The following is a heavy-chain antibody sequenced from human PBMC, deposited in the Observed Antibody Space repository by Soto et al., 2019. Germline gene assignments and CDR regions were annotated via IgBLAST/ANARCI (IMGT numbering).Heavy chain of an antibody. CDR3: AREGQAPYYYYGMDV. J-gene: IGHJ6*02. CDR2: ISGYNGNT. CDR1: GYTFTNYG. V-gene: IGHV1-18*01. Sequence: QVQVVQSGDEVKKPGASVKVSCKASGYTFTNYGFSWVRQAPGQGLEWMGWISGYNGNTKYAEKFKGRVTMTTDTSTSTAHMELRSLRSYDTAVYYFAREGQAPYYYYGMDVWGQGTAVTVSS.